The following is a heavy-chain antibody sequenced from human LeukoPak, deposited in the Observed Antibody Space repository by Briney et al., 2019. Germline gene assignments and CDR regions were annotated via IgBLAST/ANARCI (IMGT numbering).Heavy chain of an antibody. CDR1: GASISSSSYY. CDR2: IHYSGST. V-gene: IGHV4-39*01. CDR3: ARRDASYYFDY. Sequence: SETLSLTCTVSGASISSSSYYWGWIRQPPGKGLEWIGSIHYSGSTYYNPSRKSRVTISVDTSKNQFSLKLSSVTAADTAVYYRARRDASYYFDYWGQGTLVTVSS. J-gene: IGHJ4*02.